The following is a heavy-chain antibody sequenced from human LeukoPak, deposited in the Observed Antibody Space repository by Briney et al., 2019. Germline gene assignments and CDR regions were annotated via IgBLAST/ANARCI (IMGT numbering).Heavy chain of an antibody. J-gene: IGHJ4*02. D-gene: IGHD6-19*01. CDR1: GGXVSSGSYY. CDR3: AREAVAGTRYFDY. CDR2: IYYSGST. Sequence: SETLSLTCTVSGGXVSSGSYYWSWIRQPPGKGLEWIGYIYYSGSTNYNPSLKSRVTISVDTSKNQFSLKLSSVTAADTAVYYCAREAVAGTRYFDYWGQGTLVTVSS. V-gene: IGHV4-61*01.